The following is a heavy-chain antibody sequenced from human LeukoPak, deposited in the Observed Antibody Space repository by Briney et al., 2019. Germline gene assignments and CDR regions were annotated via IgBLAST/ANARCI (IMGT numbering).Heavy chain of an antibody. CDR3: ARGVGGSSWLDY. J-gene: IGHJ4*02. CDR1: GYTFTSYD. Sequence: ASVKVSCTASGYTFTSYDINWVRQATGQGLAWMGWMNPNSGNTGYAQKFQGRVTMTRNTSISTAYMELSSLRSEDTAVYYCARGVGGSSWLDYWGQGTLVTVSS. D-gene: IGHD6-13*01. V-gene: IGHV1-8*01. CDR2: MNPNSGNT.